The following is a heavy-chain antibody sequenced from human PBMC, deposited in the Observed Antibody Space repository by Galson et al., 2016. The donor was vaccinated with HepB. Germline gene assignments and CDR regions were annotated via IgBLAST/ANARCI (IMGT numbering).Heavy chain of an antibody. V-gene: IGHV3-9*01. CDR1: GFTFEDFA. Sequence: SLRLSCAVSGFTFEDFAMHWVRQAPGKGLEWVSVISWNGGNICYADSVMGRFMISRDNAKNSLDLQMNSLRPEDTALYFCVKDLLRTVSGDLGCEDWGGGTLVTVSS. J-gene: IGHJ4*02. CDR2: ISWNGGNI. D-gene: IGHD3-10*01. CDR3: VKDLLRTVSGDLGCED.